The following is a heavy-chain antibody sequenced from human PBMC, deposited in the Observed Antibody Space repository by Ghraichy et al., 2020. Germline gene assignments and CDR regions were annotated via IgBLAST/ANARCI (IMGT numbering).Heavy chain of an antibody. D-gene: IGHD4-11*01. Sequence: GESLNISCAASGFTVSSNYMSWVRQAPGKGLEWVSVIYSGGSTYYADSVKGRFTISRDNSKNTLYLQMNSLRAEDTAVYYCARDPTVMTYYYYGMDVWGQGTTVTVSS. V-gene: IGHV3-66*01. CDR2: IYSGGST. CDR3: ARDPTVMTYYYYGMDV. CDR1: GFTVSSNY. J-gene: IGHJ6*02.